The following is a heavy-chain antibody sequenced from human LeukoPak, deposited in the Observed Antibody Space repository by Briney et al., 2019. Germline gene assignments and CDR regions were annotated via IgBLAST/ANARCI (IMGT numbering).Heavy chain of an antibody. V-gene: IGHV3-30*02. J-gene: IGHJ4*02. D-gene: IGHD3-3*01. CDR3: AKQQTFWSGYYPFDY. CDR2: IRYDGSNK. Sequence: GGSLRLSCAASGFTFSSYGMHWVRQAPGKGLEWVAFIRYDGSNKYYADSVKGRFTISRDNSKNTLYLQMNSLRAEDTAVYYCAKQQTFWSGYYPFDYWGQGTLVTVSS. CDR1: GFTFSSYG.